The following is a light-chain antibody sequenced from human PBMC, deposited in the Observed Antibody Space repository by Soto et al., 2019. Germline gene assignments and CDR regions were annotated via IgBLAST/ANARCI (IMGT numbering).Light chain of an antibody. V-gene: IGLV2-14*03. CDR3: TSWTTSTTMI. Sequence: QPVLTHAASGTGVPRGSRRITCTKTSSDIGAYNFVSWYQQHPGKAPKLMLYDVNIRPSGVSNRFSGSKSGNTASLTISGLQAEDEADYYCTSWTTSTTMIFGGGTKVTVL. J-gene: IGLJ2*01. CDR2: DVN. CDR1: SSDIGAYNF.